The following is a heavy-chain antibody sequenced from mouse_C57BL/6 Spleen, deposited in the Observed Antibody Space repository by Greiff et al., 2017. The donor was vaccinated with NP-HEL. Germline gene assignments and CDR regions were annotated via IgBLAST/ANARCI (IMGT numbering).Heavy chain of an antibody. Sequence: VQRVESGAGLARPGDSVKLSCKASGYTFTSYGISWVKQRTGQGLEWIGEIYPRSGNTYYNEKFKGKATLTADTSSSKAYMELRSLTSDDSAVYFCARERTYYGYVWFAYWGQGTLVTVSA. CDR2: IYPRSGNT. V-gene: IGHV1-81*01. CDR3: ARERTYYGYVWFAY. D-gene: IGHD2-2*01. J-gene: IGHJ3*01. CDR1: GYTFTSYG.